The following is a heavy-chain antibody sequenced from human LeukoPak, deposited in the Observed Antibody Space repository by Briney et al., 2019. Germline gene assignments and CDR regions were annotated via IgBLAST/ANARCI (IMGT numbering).Heavy chain of an antibody. D-gene: IGHD6-19*01. CDR2: ISWNSGGI. J-gene: IGHJ4*02. V-gene: IGHV3-9*01. CDR1: GFTFDDYG. Sequence: GGSLRLSCAASGFTFDDYGMHWVRQTPGKGLEWVSGISWNSGGIAYADSVEGRFTISRDNARNSLYLQMNSLRAEDTALYYCTEGGFSSGWLGDYWGQGTLVTVSS. CDR3: TEGGFSSGWLGDY.